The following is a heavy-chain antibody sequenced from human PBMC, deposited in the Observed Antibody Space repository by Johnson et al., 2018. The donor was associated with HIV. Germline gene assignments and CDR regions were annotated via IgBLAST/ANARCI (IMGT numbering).Heavy chain of an antibody. V-gene: IGHV3-30*04. CDR1: GFTFSSYA. D-gene: IGHD2-21*01. CDR3: AREIAPYCGGDCSQSAFDI. J-gene: IGHJ3*02. Sequence: QVQLVESGGGVVQPGRSLRLSCAASGFTFSSYAMHWVRQAPGPRLEWVAVLSYDGSNKYYADSVKGRFTISSDNSKNTLYLQMNSLRAEDTAVYYCAREIAPYCGGDCSQSAFDIWGQGTMVTVSS. CDR2: LSYDGSNK.